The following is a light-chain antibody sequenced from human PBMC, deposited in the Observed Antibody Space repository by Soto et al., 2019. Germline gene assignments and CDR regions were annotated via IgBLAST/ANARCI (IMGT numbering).Light chain of an antibody. Sequence: MPKYPSSLSASVGDRVTITCLASQSISSWLSWYQQKPVKAPKLLIYDASSLESGVPSRFSGSGSGTEFTLTISSLQPDDFATYYCQQYNTYSWPFGQVTKVDI. J-gene: IGKJ1*01. CDR1: QSISSW. CDR2: DAS. V-gene: IGKV1-5*01. CDR3: QQYNTYSWP.